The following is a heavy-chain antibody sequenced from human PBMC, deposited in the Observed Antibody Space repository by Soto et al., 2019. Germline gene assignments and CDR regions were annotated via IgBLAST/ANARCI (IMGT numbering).Heavy chain of an antibody. CDR2: TYYRSKWYN. J-gene: IGHJ6*02. D-gene: IGHD2-21*02. Sequence: QSQTLSLTCAISGDSVSSNSAAWNWIRQSPSRGLEWLGRTYYRSKWYNDYAVSVKSRITINPDTSKNQFSLQLNSVTPEDTAVYYCAREWSWGDSYLYYYYYYGMDVWGQGTTVTVSS. CDR1: GDSVSSNSAA. V-gene: IGHV6-1*01. CDR3: AREWSWGDSYLYYYYYYGMDV.